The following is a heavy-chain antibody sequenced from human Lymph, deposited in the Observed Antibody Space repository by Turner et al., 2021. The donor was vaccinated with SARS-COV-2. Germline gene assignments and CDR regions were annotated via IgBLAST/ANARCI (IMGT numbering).Heavy chain of an antibody. CDR3: ARVGAFNLPVDY. D-gene: IGHD2-2*01. J-gene: IGHJ4*02. Sequence: QLQLQESGPVLVNLSEALSLPSTVPGCPISRRSYDWGWIRQPPGKGLAGMGSIYYSGSIYQNLSLESRDTISVDTSKNQFSRKLSSVTAADRDVYYCARVGAFNLPVDYWGQGTMVTVSS. V-gene: IGHV4-39*01. CDR1: GCPISRRSYD. CDR2: IYYSGSI.